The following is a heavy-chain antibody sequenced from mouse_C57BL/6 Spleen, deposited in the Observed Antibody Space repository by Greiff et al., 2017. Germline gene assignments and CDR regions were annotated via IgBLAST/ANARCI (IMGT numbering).Heavy chain of an antibody. D-gene: IGHD2-4*01. J-gene: IGHJ3*01. CDR1: GYTFTSYW. CDR3: ARALYDYGWLAY. CDR2: IDPSDSYT. Sequence: QVQLQQPGAELVRPGTSVKLSCKASGYTFTSYWMHWVKQRPGQGLEWIGVIDPSDSYTNYNQKFKGKATLTVDTSSSTAYMQLSSLTSEDSAVYYCARALYDYGWLAYWGQGTLVTVSA. V-gene: IGHV1-59*01.